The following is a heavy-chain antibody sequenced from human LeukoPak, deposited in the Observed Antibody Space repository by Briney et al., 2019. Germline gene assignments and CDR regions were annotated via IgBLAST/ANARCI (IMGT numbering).Heavy chain of an antibody. CDR3: ARGSMVRGVPNWFDP. CDR1: GGSISIYY. J-gene: IGHJ5*02. V-gene: IGHV4-59*12. D-gene: IGHD3-10*01. Sequence: KPSETLSLTCSVSGGSISIYYWSWIRQPPGKGLEWIGNIYNSGSTNYNPSLKSRVTISLDTSKNQFSLRLTSVTAADTAVYYCARGSMVRGVPNWFDPWGQGTLVTVSS. CDR2: IYNSGST.